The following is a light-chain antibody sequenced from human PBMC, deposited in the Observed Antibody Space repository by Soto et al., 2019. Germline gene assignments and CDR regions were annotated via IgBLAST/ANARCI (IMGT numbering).Light chain of an antibody. Sequence: EIVLTQSPGALSLSPGKRATLSCRASQSVSSSYLAWYQQRPGQAPRLLIYGASRRATGIPDRFSGSGYGTDFTLTISRLEPEDFAVYYCQQYGSSPRTFGQGTKLEI. CDR3: QQYGSSPRT. CDR1: QSVSSSY. CDR2: GAS. J-gene: IGKJ2*01. V-gene: IGKV3-20*01.